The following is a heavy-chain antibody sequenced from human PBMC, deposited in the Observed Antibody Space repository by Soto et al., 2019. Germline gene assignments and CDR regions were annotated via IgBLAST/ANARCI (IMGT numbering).Heavy chain of an antibody. CDR3: ARGWNDFPH. CDR1: GYIFSSYX. J-gene: IGHJ1*01. CDR2: ISGDNANT. V-gene: IGHV1-18*01. Sequence: ASVKVSCKASGYIFSSYXIGWVRQAPGQGLEWMGWISGDNANTKSAQKFQGRVTMTTDTSTSTVYMELSSLRSEDTAVYYCARGWNDFPHWGQGTLVTVSS. D-gene: IGHD1-1*01.